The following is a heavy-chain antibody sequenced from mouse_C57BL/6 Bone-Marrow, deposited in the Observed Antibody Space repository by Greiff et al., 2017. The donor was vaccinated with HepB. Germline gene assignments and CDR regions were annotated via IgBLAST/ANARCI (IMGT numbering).Heavy chain of an antibody. J-gene: IGHJ2*01. CDR2: INPSSGYT. D-gene: IGHD2-2*01. V-gene: IGHV1-4*01. Sequence: QVQLKESGAELARPGASVKMSCKASGYTFTSYTMHWVKQRPGQGLEWIGYINPSSGYTKYNQKFKDKATLTADKSSGTAYMQLSSLTSEDSAVYYCARWRGYDYWGQGTTLTVSS. CDR1: GYTFTSYT. CDR3: ARWRGYDY.